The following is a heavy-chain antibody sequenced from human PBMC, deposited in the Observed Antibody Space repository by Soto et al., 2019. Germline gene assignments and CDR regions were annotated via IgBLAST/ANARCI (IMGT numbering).Heavy chain of an antibody. CDR1: EFTFSNFG. V-gene: IGHV3-33*01. Sequence: QVQLVESGGGVVQPGRSLRLSCAASEFTFSNFGMHWVRQAPGKGLEWVAVIYYDGSNEYYADSVKGRFTISRDNSKNTLYLQMNSLRAEDTAVYYCARVAVVVAADAFDISGQGTMVTVSS. CDR3: ARVAVVVAADAFDI. D-gene: IGHD2-15*01. CDR2: IYYDGSNE. J-gene: IGHJ3*02.